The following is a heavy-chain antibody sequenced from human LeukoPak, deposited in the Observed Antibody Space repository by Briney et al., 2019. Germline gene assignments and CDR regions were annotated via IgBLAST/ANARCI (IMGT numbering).Heavy chain of an antibody. J-gene: IGHJ4*02. Sequence: GGSLRLSCAASGFTFSSYAMSWVRQAPGKGLEWVSAISGSGGSTYYADSVKGRFTISRDNAENTLYLQMSSLRAEDTAVYYCARGYNFGDGGYFDYWGQGTLVTVSS. D-gene: IGHD5-18*01. V-gene: IGHV3-23*01. CDR2: ISGSGGST. CDR1: GFTFSSYA. CDR3: ARGYNFGDGGYFDY.